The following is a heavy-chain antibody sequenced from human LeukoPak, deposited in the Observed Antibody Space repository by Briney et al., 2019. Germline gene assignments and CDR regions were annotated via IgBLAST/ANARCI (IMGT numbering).Heavy chain of an antibody. V-gene: IGHV3-48*03. CDR2: ISSSGSTI. CDR1: GLTFSSYE. CDR3: ARESPGATRDY. D-gene: IGHD1-26*01. J-gene: IGHJ4*02. Sequence: GGSLRLSCAASGLTFSSYEMNWVRQAPGKGLEWVSYISSSGSTIYYADSVKGRFTISRDNAKNSLYLQMDSLRAEDTAVYYCARESPGATRDYWGQGTLVTVSS.